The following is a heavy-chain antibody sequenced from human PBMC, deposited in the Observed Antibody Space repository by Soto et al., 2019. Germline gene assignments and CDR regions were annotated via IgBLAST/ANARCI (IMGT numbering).Heavy chain of an antibody. CDR1: GFTFSSYA. CDR2: IKQDGSEK. J-gene: IGHJ4*02. V-gene: IGHV3-7*01. D-gene: IGHD3-3*01. Sequence: GGSLRLSCAASGFTFSSYAMSWVRQAPGKGLEWVANIKQDGSEKYYVDSVKGRFTISRDNAKNSLYLQMNSLRAEDTAVYYCARGYDSFGYWGQGPLVTVSS. CDR3: ARGYDSFGY.